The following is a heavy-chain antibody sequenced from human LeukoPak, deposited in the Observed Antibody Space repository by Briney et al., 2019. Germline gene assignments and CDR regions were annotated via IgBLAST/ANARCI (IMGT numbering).Heavy chain of an antibody. J-gene: IGHJ4*02. CDR1: GFTFSSYA. V-gene: IGHV3-23*01. CDR3: AKGSAYYDILNGYYL. Sequence: PGGSLRLSCAASGFTFSSYAMSWVRQAPGKGLEWVSFISDSGGSTYYADSVKGRFTISRDNSKNTLYLQMNSLRAEDTAVYYCAKGSAYYDILNGYYLWGQGTLVIVSS. D-gene: IGHD3-9*01. CDR2: ISDSGGST.